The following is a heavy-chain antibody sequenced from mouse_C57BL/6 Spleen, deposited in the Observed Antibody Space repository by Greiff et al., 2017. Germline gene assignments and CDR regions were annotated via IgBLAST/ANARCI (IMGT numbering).Heavy chain of an antibody. CDR1: GYTFTEYT. V-gene: IGHV1-62-2*01. J-gene: IGHJ1*03. Sequence: QVQLQQSGAELVKPGASVKLSCKASGYTFTEYTIHWVKQRSGQGLEWIGWFYPGSGSIKYNEKFKDKATLTADKSSSTVYMELSRLTSEDSAVYVCARHEDDDGYYEGYWYFDVWGTGTTVTVSS. CDR2: FYPGSGSI. CDR3: ARHEDDDGYYEGYWYFDV. D-gene: IGHD2-3*01.